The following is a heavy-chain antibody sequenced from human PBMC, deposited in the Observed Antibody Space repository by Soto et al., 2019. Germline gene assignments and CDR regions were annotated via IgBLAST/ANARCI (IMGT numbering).Heavy chain of an antibody. J-gene: IGHJ4*02. V-gene: IGHV5-51*01. D-gene: IGHD6-19*01. Sequence: GESLKISCKGSGYSFTSYWIGWVRQMPGKGLEWMGIIYPGESDTRYSPSFQGHVTISADKSISTAYLQWSSLKASITAIYYCSRLMTGSSGLYFDYWGQGTLVTVSS. CDR2: IYPGESDT. CDR3: SRLMTGSSGLYFDY. CDR1: GYSFTSYW.